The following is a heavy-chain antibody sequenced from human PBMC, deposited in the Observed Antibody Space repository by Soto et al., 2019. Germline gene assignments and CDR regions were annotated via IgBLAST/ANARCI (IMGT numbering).Heavy chain of an antibody. D-gene: IGHD6-13*01. CDR3: AKASVWYPYFDS. CDR1: GFTFSSYG. Sequence: GGSLRLSCAASGFTFSSYGMQWVRQAPGKGLEWVAVISYDGSNKYYADSVKDRFTISRDNSKSTLYLQMNSLRAEDTAIYYCAKASVWYPYFDSWGQGTLVTVSS. V-gene: IGHV3-30*18. J-gene: IGHJ4*02. CDR2: ISYDGSNK.